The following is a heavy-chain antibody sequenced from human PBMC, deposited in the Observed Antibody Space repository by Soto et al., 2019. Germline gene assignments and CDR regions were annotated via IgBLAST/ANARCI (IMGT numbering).Heavy chain of an antibody. D-gene: IGHD3-22*01. V-gene: IGHV1-69*01. Sequence: QVQLVQSGAEVKKPGSSVKVSCKASGGTFSSYAISWVRQAPGQGLEWMGGIIPIFGTANYAQKFQGRVTITADESTSTAYMELSSLRSEDTAVYYCARVPVLVIKHHYYYYGMDVWGQGTTVTVSS. CDR2: IIPIFGTA. CDR3: ARVPVLVIKHHYYYYGMDV. J-gene: IGHJ6*02. CDR1: GGTFSSYA.